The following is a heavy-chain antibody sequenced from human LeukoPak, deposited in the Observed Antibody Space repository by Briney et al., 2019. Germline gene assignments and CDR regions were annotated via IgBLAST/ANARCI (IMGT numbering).Heavy chain of an antibody. Sequence: GASVKVSCKASGYTFTSYGISWVRQAPGQGLEWMGWISGYNGKTNYAQKLQGRVTMTTDTSTSTAYMELRSLRSDDTAMYYCARVPIPEVLWFGEEQGGYYYYMDVWGKGTTVTISS. J-gene: IGHJ6*03. CDR1: GYTFTSYG. CDR2: ISGYNGKT. CDR3: ARVPIPEVLWFGEEQGGYYYYMDV. D-gene: IGHD3-10*01. V-gene: IGHV1-18*01.